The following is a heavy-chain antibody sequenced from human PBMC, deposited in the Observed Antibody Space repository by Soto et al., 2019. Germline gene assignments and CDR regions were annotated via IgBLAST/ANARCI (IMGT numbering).Heavy chain of an antibody. V-gene: IGHV3-7*01. CDR3: ARTGDGHHDFLDY. CDR2: INEDGSEY. D-gene: IGHD1-1*01. J-gene: IGHJ4*02. CDR1: GFTFSAYW. Sequence: ESGGGLVQPEGSLRLSCAASGFTFSAYWMNWVRQAPGKGLEWVANINEDGSEYNDVASVKGRFTISRDNAKNSLFLQMNALRVEDTAVYYCARTGDGHHDFLDYWGQGILVSVSS.